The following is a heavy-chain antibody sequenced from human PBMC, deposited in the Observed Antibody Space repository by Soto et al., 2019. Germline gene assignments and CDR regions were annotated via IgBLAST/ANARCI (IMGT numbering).Heavy chain of an antibody. D-gene: IGHD3-22*01. CDR2: INHSGST. CDR3: ARGSGPERRYCSGGSCYAYYYDSSGYYYRPTQRYYFDY. J-gene: IGHJ4*02. CDR1: GGSFSGYY. Sequence: SETLSLTCAVYGGSFSGYYWSWIRQPPGKGQEWIGEINHSGSTNYNPSLKSRVTISVDTSKNQFSLKLSSVTAADTAVYYCARGSGPERRYCSGGSCYAYYYDSSGYYYRPTQRYYFDYWGQGTLVTVSS. V-gene: IGHV4-34*01.